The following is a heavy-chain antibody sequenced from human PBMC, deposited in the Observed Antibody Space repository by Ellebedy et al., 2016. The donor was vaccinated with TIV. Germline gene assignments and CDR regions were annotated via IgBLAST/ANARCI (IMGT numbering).Heavy chain of an antibody. Sequence: SVKVSXXASGGTFSSYAISWVRQAPGQGLEWMGGIIPIFGTANYAQKFQGRVTITADKSTSTAYMELSSLRSEDTAVYYCAREGDSYEAYYYGMDVWGQGTTVTVSS. D-gene: IGHD3-16*01. V-gene: IGHV1-69*06. CDR3: AREGDSYEAYYYGMDV. J-gene: IGHJ6*02. CDR2: IIPIFGTA. CDR1: GGTFSSYA.